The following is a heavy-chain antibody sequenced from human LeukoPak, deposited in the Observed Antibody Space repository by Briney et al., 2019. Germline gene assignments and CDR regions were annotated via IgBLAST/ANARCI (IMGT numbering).Heavy chain of an antibody. CDR3: AREDGGYYGMDV. CDR1: GYTFTSYG. J-gene: IGHJ6*02. Sequence: GASVKVSCKASGYTFTSYGISWVRQAPGQGLEWMGRIIPILGIANYAQKFQGRVTITADKSTSTAYMELSSLRSEDTAVYYCAREDGGYYGMDVWGQGTTVTVSS. V-gene: IGHV1-69*04. CDR2: IIPILGIA. D-gene: IGHD3-16*01.